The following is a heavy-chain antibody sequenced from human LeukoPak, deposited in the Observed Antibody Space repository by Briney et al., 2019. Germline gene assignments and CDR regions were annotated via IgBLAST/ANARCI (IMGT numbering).Heavy chain of an antibody. V-gene: IGHV1-69*05. D-gene: IGHD2-15*01. CDR2: IIPIFGTA. CDR3: ARPARSCSGGSCHTLYFDY. J-gene: IGHJ4*02. Sequence: SVKVSCKASGGTFSSYAISWVRQAPGQGLEWMGRIIPIFGTANYAQKFQGRVTITTDESTSTAYMELSSLRSEDAAVYYCARPARSCSGGSCHTLYFDYWGQGTLVTVSS. CDR1: GGTFSSYA.